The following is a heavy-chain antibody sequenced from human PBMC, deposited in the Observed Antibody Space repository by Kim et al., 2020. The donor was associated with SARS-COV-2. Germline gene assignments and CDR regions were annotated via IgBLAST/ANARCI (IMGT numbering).Heavy chain of an antibody. J-gene: IGHJ6*02. D-gene: IGHD3-10*01. Sequence: SETLSLTCTVSGGSISSGTNYWAWIRQFPGKGLEWIGHIDFSGTTFLNSTLKSRLTISVDISKNQFSLDLFSVTAADTAMHYCARVSLSDRWLSYYAMGFGGQGSAVTVSS. CDR3: ARVSLSDRWLSYYAMGF. CDR2: IDFSGTT. V-gene: IGHV4-31*03. CDR1: GGSISSGTNY.